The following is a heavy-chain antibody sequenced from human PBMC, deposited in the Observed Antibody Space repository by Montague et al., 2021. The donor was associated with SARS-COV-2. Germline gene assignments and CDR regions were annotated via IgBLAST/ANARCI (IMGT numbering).Heavy chain of an antibody. J-gene: IGHJ6*02. D-gene: IGHD4-11*01. CDR3: AVNSNYYYYYGMDV. CDR2: INHSGST. V-gene: IGHV4-34*01. Sequence: SETLSLTCAVYGGSFSGYYWSWIRQPPGKGLEWIGEINHSGSTNYNPSIKSRVTISVDTSKNQFSLKLSSVTAADTAVYYCAVNSNYYYYYGMDVWGQGTTVTVSS. CDR1: GGSFSGYY.